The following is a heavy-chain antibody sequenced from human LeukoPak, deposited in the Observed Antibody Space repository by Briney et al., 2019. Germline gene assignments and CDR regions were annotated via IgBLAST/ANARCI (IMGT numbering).Heavy chain of an antibody. V-gene: IGHV3-48*02. J-gene: IGHJ4*02. CDR1: GFTFSSYS. CDR3: ARHDYAGNSGDY. CDR2: IGTSSSII. D-gene: IGHD4-23*01. Sequence: GGSLRLSCAASGFTFSSYSMNWVRQTPGKGLEWVSYIGTSSSIIYYADSVKGRFTISRDNAKNSLYLQMDSLRDEDTAVYYCARHDYAGNSGDYWGQGTLVTVSS.